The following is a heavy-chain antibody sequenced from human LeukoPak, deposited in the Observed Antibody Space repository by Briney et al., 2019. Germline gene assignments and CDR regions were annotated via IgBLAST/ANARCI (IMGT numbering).Heavy chain of an antibody. D-gene: IGHD3-10*01. CDR1: GSSFTSYW. CDR2: IDPSDSET. J-gene: IGHJ4*02. Sequence: GESLQTSCQASGSSFTSYWISWGRQMPGKGLEWMGRIDPSDSETTYSPSFQGHVTISTDTSVSTAFQQWSSLKASDTAMYYCARHEAAYYSGSGNYYIWGQGTLVSVSS. CDR3: ARHEAAYYSGSGNYYI. V-gene: IGHV5-10-1*01.